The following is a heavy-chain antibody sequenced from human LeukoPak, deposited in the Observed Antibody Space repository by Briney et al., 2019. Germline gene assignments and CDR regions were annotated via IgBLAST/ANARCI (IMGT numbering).Heavy chain of an antibody. CDR2: IKRKTDGGTT. D-gene: IGHD6-13*01. V-gene: IGHV3-15*01. Sequence: GGSLRLSCAASGFTFSNAWMSWVRQAPGKGLEWVGRIKRKTDGGTTDYAAPVKGRFTISRDDSKNTLYLQMNSLKTEDTAVYYCTTDRGAAALWGQGTLVTVSS. CDR1: GFTFSNAW. J-gene: IGHJ4*02. CDR3: TTDRGAAAL.